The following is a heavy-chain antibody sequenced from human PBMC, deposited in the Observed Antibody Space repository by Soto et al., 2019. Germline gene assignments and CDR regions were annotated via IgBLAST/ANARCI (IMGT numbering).Heavy chain of an antibody. J-gene: IGHJ4*02. CDR1: GFTFSSYG. D-gene: IGHD5-12*01. V-gene: IGHV3-30*18. Sequence: QVQLVESGGGVVQPGRSLRLSCAASGFTFSSYGMHWVRQAPGKGLEWVAVISYDGSNKYYADSVKGRFTISRDNSKSTLYLQMNSLRAEDTAVYYCAKEMATIKGIFSFDYWGQGTLVTVSS. CDR2: ISYDGSNK. CDR3: AKEMATIKGIFSFDY.